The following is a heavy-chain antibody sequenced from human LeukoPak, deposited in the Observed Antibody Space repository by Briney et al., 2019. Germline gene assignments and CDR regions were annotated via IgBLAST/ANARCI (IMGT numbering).Heavy chain of an antibody. CDR1: GYTFTSYG. V-gene: IGHV1-69*05. CDR3: AGADSSGWYRPLIGYYFDY. Sequence: GASVKVSCKASGYTFTSYGISWVRQAPGQGLEWMGGIIPIFGTANYAQKFQGRVTITTDESTSTAYMELSSLRSEDTAVYYCAGADSSGWYRPLIGYYFDYWGQGTLVTVSS. CDR2: IIPIFGTA. J-gene: IGHJ4*02. D-gene: IGHD6-19*01.